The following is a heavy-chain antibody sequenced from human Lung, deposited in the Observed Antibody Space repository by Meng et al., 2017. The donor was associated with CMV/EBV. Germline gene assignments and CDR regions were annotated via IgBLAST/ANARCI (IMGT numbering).Heavy chain of an antibody. D-gene: IGHD6-19*01. CDR1: GGSIRSRYW. CDR3: ASFPPPGKQWLVTDY. V-gene: IGHV4-4*02. CDR2: NYHSGST. J-gene: IGHJ4*02. Sequence: VEALDARQGIAQLAGTPALTFAVSGGSIRSRYWWRWVRQPPGKGLEWIGENYHSGSTNYNPSLKSRVTISVDKSKNQFSLKLSSVTAADTAVYYCASFPPPGKQWLVTDYWGQGTLVTVSS.